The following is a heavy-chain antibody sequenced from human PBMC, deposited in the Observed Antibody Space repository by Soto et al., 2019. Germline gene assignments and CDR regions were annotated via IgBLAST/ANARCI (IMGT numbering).Heavy chain of an antibody. D-gene: IGHD2-15*01. CDR2: IRSKAYGGTT. J-gene: IGHJ4*02. Sequence: GGSLRLSCTASGFTFGDYAMSWFRQAPGKGLEWVGFIRSKAYGGTTEYAASVKGRFTISRDDSKSIAYLQMNSLKTEDTAVYYCTRDPIVVVVAANYFDYWGQGTLVTVSS. V-gene: IGHV3-49*03. CDR3: TRDPIVVVVAANYFDY. CDR1: GFTFGDYA.